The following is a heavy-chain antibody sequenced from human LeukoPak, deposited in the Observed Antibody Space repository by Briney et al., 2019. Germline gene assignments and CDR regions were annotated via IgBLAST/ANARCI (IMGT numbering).Heavy chain of an antibody. CDR1: GFTFRRHW. Sequence: GGSLRLSCAASGFTFRRHWVSWVRQAPGKGLEWVAKIKEDGSEKYCVDSVRGRFTISRDNAKNSLYLQMNSLRAEDTALYYCARDGAPNAFDIWGQGTMVTVSS. V-gene: IGHV3-7*05. D-gene: IGHD4-17*01. J-gene: IGHJ3*02. CDR2: IKEDGSEK. CDR3: ARDGAPNAFDI.